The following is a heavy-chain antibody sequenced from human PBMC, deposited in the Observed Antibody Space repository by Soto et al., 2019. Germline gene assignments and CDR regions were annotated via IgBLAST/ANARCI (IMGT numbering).Heavy chain of an antibody. CDR1: GYRQADIS. D-gene: IGHD3-10*01. Sequence: CEDRGYRQADISRCWVQQAIGKGLEWMGGFDPEDGETIYAQKFQGRVTMTEDTSTDTAYMELSSLRSEDTAVYYCASRLLNGLNDAFDIWGQGTMVTVSS. CDR2: FDPEDGET. CDR3: ASRLLNGLNDAFDI. V-gene: IGHV1-24*01. J-gene: IGHJ3*02.